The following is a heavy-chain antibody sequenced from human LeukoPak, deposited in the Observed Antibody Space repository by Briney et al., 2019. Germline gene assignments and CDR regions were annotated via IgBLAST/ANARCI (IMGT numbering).Heavy chain of an antibody. Sequence: GGSLRLSCAASGFSVSSNYMSWVRQAPGKGLEWVSVIYSGGSTYYADSVKGRFTISRDNSKNTLYLQMHSLRAEDTAVYYCATGYRSSWYYWGQGTLVTVSS. D-gene: IGHD6-13*01. CDR2: IYSGGST. CDR1: GFSVSSNY. J-gene: IGHJ4*02. CDR3: ATGYRSSWYY. V-gene: IGHV3-53*01.